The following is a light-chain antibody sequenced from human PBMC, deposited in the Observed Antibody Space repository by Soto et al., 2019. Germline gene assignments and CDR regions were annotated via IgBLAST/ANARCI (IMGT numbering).Light chain of an antibody. Sequence: QSALTQPASMSGSPGQSITVSCTGTSSDVGSYNLVSWYQQHPGRAPKLITYDVSQRPSGVSNRFSGSKSGNTASLTISGLQADDEAEYYCCSYAGSSTLVFGGGTKLTVL. V-gene: IGLV2-23*02. CDR2: DVS. J-gene: IGLJ2*01. CDR3: CSYAGSSTLV. CDR1: SSDVGSYNL.